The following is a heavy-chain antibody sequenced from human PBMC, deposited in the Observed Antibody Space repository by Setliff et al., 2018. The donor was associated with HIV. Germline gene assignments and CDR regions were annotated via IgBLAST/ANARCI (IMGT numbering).Heavy chain of an antibody. CDR3: ARHPTNWGSTGYYYYYMDV. CDR2: IHHSGTT. J-gene: IGHJ6*03. D-gene: IGHD7-27*01. V-gene: IGHV4-38-2*01. Sequence: SETLSLTCAVSGYSISSGYYWAWIRQSPGKGLDWIGSIHHSGTTYYNPSLKSRVTISVDTSKNQFSLKLTSVTAADTAVYYCARHPTNWGSTGYYYYYMDVWGKGTTVTVS. CDR1: GYSISSGYY.